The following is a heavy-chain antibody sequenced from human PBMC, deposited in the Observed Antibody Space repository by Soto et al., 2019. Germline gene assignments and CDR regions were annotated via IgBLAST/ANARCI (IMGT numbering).Heavy chain of an antibody. Sequence: GASVKVSCKASGYTFTGYYMHWVRQAPGQGLEWMGWINPNNGGTNYAQKFQGRVTMTRDTSISTAYMELSRLRSDDTAVYYCARVLAGKMGFDYWGQGTLVTVSS. D-gene: IGHD6-13*01. CDR1: GYTFTGYY. CDR2: INPNNGGT. J-gene: IGHJ4*02. V-gene: IGHV1-2*02. CDR3: ARVLAGKMGFDY.